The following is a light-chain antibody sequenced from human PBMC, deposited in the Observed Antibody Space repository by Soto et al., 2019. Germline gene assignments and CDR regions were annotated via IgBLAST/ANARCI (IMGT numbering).Light chain of an antibody. CDR2: WAS. CDR3: QQYYSTPLT. Sequence: DIVMTQSPESLAVSLRERATVNCKSSLGVLYSSNNKNYLAWYQQTKGQTPKLLIYWASTRESGVPDRFSGSWSGTDFTLPISRLQAEDVEVYYCQQYYSTPLTFGGGTKVDIK. J-gene: IGKJ4*01. CDR1: LGVLYSSNNKNY. V-gene: IGKV4-1*01.